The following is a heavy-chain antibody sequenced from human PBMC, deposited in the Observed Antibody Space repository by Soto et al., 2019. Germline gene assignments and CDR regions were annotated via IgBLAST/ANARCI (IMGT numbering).Heavy chain of an antibody. CDR3: ARAGGYSSISKHTTAYDMDV. D-gene: IGHD6-19*01. CDR2: INHSGST. V-gene: IGHV4-34*01. Sequence: TETLSLTCSVFGGSMSPYYWSWIRQPPGKGLEWIGEINHSGSTNYNPSIKSRFTISRDNARNSLYLQMNSLRAEDTAVYYCARAGGYSSISKHTTAYDMDVWGQGTTVTVSS. CDR1: GGSMSPYY. J-gene: IGHJ6*02.